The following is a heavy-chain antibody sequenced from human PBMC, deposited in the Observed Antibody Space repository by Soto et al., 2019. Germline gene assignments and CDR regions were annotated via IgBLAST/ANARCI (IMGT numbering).Heavy chain of an antibody. D-gene: IGHD3-3*01. CDR2: INPNGGGT. J-gene: IGHJ4*02. CDR3: ARVATIFGVVPDY. CDR1: GYTFDGYY. V-gene: IGHV1-2*04. Sequence: ASVKVSCKASGYTFDGYYIHWVRQAPGQGLEWMGWINPNGGGTNYAQKFQGWVTLTRDTSISTAYMDLSRLTSDDTAVYYCARVATIFGVVPDYWGQGTLVTVSS.